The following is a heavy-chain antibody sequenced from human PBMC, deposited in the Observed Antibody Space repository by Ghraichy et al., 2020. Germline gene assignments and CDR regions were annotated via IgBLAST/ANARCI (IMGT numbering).Heavy chain of an antibody. CDR1: GGPFSSYT. D-gene: IGHD3-10*01. CDR3: SATYGSGLSYMDV. J-gene: IGHJ6*02. V-gene: IGHV1-69*02. Sequence: SVKVSCQASGGPFSSYTITWVRQAPGQGLEWMGRIIPVLSLRNYTQKLQGRATIIADSSTRTAYMELSGLTSEDTAVYYCSATYGSGLSYMDVWGQGTTVIVTS. CDR2: IIPVLSLR.